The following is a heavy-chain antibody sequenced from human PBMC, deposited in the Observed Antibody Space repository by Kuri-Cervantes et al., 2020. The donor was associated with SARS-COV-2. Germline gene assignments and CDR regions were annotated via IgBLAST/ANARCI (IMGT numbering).Heavy chain of an antibody. V-gene: IGHV4-30-2*01. CDR2: IYHSGST. J-gene: IGHJ4*02. Sequence: SETLSLTCAVSGGSFSGSYSWSWIRQPPGKGLEWIGYIYHSGSTYYNPSLKSRVTISGDKSKNQFSLRLTSVTAADTAVYYCASGSFGSNDFWGQGTLVTAPQ. D-gene: IGHD3-10*01. CDR3: ASGSFGSNDF. CDR1: GGSFSGSYS.